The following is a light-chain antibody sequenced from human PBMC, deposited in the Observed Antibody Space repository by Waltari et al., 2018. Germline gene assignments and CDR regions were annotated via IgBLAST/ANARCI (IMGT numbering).Light chain of an antibody. V-gene: IGLV3-19*01. CDR2: GKN. J-gene: IGLJ1*01. CDR3: NSRDSSGNHYV. CDR1: SLRSYY. Sequence: SSELTQDPAVSVALGQTVSITCQGVSLRSYYASWYQQKPGQAPVLVIYGKNNRPSGIPDRFSGSSSGNTASLTITGAQAEDEADYYCNSRDSSGNHYVFGTGTKVTVL.